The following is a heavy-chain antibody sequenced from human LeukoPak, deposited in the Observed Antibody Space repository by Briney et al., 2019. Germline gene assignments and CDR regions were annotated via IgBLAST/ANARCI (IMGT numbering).Heavy chain of an antibody. CDR1: GFTFSSYA. Sequence: GGSLRLSCAASGFTFSSYAMSWVRLAPGKGLEWVSAISGSGGSAYYADSVKGRFTISRDNSKNTLYLQMNSLRAEDTAVYYCAIHSSSWYFDYWGQGTLVTVSS. CDR3: AIHSSSWYFDY. V-gene: IGHV3-23*01. J-gene: IGHJ4*02. D-gene: IGHD6-13*01. CDR2: ISGSGGSA.